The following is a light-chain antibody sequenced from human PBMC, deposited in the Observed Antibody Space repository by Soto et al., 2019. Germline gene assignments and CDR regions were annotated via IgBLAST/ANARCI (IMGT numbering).Light chain of an antibody. CDR3: QSYDNTPGAV. Sequence: NFMLTQPHFVSESPGKTVTISCTRSSGSFASNYVQWYQQRPGSAPTTVIYEDNQRPSGVPDRFSGSIDSSSNSASLTISGLRAEDEADYYCQSYDNTPGAVFGGGTQLTVL. CDR1: SGSFASNY. J-gene: IGLJ7*01. V-gene: IGLV6-57*03. CDR2: EDN.